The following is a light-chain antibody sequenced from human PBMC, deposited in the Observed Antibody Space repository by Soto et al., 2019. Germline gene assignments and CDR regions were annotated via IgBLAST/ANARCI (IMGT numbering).Light chain of an antibody. CDR3: QQRSVWPLT. V-gene: IGKV3-11*01. CDR2: NAA. Sequence: EVVLKQSPVTLSLSPGERATLSCRASQSFRGLLAWYQQKPGQAPRLLIYNAASRATGVPARFSGSGSGTDFILTINSLEPEDFAVYYCQQRSVWPLTFGQGTKVDIK. J-gene: IGKJ1*01. CDR1: QSFRGL.